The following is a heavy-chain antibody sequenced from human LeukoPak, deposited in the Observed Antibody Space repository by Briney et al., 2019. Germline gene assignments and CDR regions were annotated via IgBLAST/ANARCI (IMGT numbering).Heavy chain of an antibody. J-gene: IGHJ4*02. CDR1: GYTFTSYY. CDR3: ARAGWDPAYCGGDCYPDY. Sequence: GASVKVSCKASGYTFTSYYMHWVRQAPGQGLEWMGIINPSGGSTSYAQKFQGRVTMTRDTSTSTVYVELSSLRSEDTAVYYCARAGWDPAYCGGDCYPDYWGQGTLVTVSS. V-gene: IGHV1-46*01. CDR2: INPSGGST. D-gene: IGHD2-21*02.